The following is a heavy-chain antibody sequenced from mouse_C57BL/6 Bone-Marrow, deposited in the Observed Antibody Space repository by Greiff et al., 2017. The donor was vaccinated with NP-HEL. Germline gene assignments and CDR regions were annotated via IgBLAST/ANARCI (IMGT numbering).Heavy chain of an antibody. J-gene: IGHJ3*01. CDR1: GFSFSDYG. CDR3: ARGDDYYWFAY. D-gene: IGHD2-3*01. CDR2: ISSGSSTI. Sequence: EVKLVESGGGLVKPGGSLKLSCAASGFSFSDYGMHWVRQAPEKGLEWVAYISSGSSTIYYADTVKGRLTISRDNAKNNLFLQMTSVKSEDTAMYYCARGDDYYWFAYWGQGTLVTVSA. V-gene: IGHV5-17*01.